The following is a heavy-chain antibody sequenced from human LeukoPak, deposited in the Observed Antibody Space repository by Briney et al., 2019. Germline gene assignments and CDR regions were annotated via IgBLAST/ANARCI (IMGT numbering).Heavy chain of an antibody. CDR2: IRYDGSNK. CDR1: GFTFSSYG. J-gene: IGHJ1*01. D-gene: IGHD3-22*01. Sequence: PGGSLRLSCAASGFTFSSYGMHWVRQAPGKGLEWVAFIRYDGSNKYYADSVKGRFTISRDNSKNTLYLQMNSLRAEDTAVYYCAKDNRPYYDSSGYWVFQHWGQGTLVTVSS. V-gene: IGHV3-30*02. CDR3: AKDNRPYYDSSGYWVFQH.